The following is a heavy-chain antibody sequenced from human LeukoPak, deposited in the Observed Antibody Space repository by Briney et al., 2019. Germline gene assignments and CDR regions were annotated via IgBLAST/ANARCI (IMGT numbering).Heavy chain of an antibody. D-gene: IGHD3-10*01. Sequence: GGSLRLYCAASGFTLSTYWIHWVRQAPGKGLVWVSRINSDGSSATYADSVKGRFTISRDNAKNTVYLQMNSLRVEDTAVYFCTSRNGSGDYWGQGSPVTVSS. CDR2: INSDGSSA. V-gene: IGHV3-74*01. CDR1: GFTLSTYW. J-gene: IGHJ4*02. CDR3: TSRNGSGDY.